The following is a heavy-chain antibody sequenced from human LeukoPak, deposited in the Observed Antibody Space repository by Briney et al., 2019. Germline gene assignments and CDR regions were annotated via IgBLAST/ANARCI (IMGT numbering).Heavy chain of an antibody. J-gene: IGHJ4*02. CDR3: ARVGWSGSYSATELDY. V-gene: IGHV3-20*04. Sequence: GGSLRLSCAASGFTFDDYGMSWVRQAPGKGLEWVSGINWNGGSTGYADSVKGRFTISRDNAKNSLYLQMNSLRAEDTALYYCARVGWSGSYSATELDYWGQGTLVTVSS. CDR1: GFTFDDYG. D-gene: IGHD1-26*01. CDR2: INWNGGST.